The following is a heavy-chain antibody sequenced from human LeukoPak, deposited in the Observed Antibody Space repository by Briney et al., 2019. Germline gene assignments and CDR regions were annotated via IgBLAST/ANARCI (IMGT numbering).Heavy chain of an antibody. D-gene: IGHD2-2*01. V-gene: IGHV3-48*04. CDR3: ARGDCSSTSCYAYYYYYYMDV. Sequence: PGGSLRLSCAASGFTFSYYSMTWVHQAPGKGLEWVSYIDSSSATTYYADSVKGRFTISRDNAKNSLHLQMNSLRAEDTAVYYCARGDCSSTSCYAYYYYYYMDVWGKGTTVTVSS. CDR2: IDSSSATT. J-gene: IGHJ6*03. CDR1: GFTFSYYS.